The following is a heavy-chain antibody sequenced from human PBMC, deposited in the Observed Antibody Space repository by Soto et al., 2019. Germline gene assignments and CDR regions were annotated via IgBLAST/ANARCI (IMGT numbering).Heavy chain of an antibody. V-gene: IGHV4-39*01. CDR3: ARHNGPLYVGYYYDMDV. CDR1: GGSISSSSYY. Sequence: QLQLQESGPGLVKPSETLSLTCTVSGGSISSSSYYWGWIRQPPGKGLEWIGSIYYSGYTYYNPSPTRRVPISVDTSKNQFSLPLSSVTAADTAVYYCARHNGPLYVGYYYDMDVWGQGTTVTVSS. CDR2: IYYSGYT. J-gene: IGHJ6*02. D-gene: IGHD3-16*01.